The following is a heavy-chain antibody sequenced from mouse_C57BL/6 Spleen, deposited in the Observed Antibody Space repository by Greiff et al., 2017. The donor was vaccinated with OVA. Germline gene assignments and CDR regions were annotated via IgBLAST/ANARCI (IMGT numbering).Heavy chain of an antibody. Sequence: EVKLVESEGGLVQPGSSMKLSCTASGFTFSDYYMAWVRQVPEKGLEWVANINYDGSSTYYMDSLKSRFIISRDNAKNILYLQMSSLKSEDTATYACARENLYYAMDYWGQGTSVTVSS. CDR2: INYDGSST. J-gene: IGHJ4*01. CDR1: GFTFSDYY. V-gene: IGHV5-16*01. CDR3: ARENLYYAMDY.